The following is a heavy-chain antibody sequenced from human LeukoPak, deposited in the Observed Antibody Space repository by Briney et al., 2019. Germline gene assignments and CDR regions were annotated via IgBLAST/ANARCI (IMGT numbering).Heavy chain of an antibody. V-gene: IGHV4-59*08. CDR1: GGSISSYY. D-gene: IGHD2-21*02. J-gene: IGHJ5*02. CDR3: ARLQVHCGGDCYTRWFDP. Sequence: SETLSLTCTVSGGSISSYYWNWIRQPPGKGLEWIGYIYYSGSTNYNPSLRSRVTISVDTSKNQFSLKLRSVTAADTAVYYCARLQVHCGGDCYTRWFDPWGQGTLVTVSS. CDR2: IYYSGST.